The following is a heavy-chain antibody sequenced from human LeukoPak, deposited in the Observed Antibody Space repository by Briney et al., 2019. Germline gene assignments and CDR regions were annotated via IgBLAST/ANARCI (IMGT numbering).Heavy chain of an antibody. D-gene: IGHD1-1*01. J-gene: IGHJ5*02. CDR2: IHAGTGNI. CDR3: ARDITIGTTRFDP. V-gene: IGHV1-3*01. CDR1: GYTFISYA. Sequence: ASVKVSCKASGYTFISYAIHWVRQARGQRLEWMGGIHAGTGNIKYSQKFQGRVTITRDTSANTVYMELSRLRPEDTAVYYCARDITIGTTRFDPWGQGTLGTVSP.